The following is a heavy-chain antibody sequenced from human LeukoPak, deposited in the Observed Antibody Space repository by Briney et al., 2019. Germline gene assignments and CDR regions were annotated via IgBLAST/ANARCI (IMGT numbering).Heavy chain of an antibody. V-gene: IGHV4-31*03. CDR2: IYYSGST. D-gene: IGHD3-22*01. CDR3: TRVLRSSGSPDY. J-gene: IGHJ4*02. CDR1: GGSISSADYY. Sequence: SETLSLTCTVSGGSISSADYYWSWIRQHPGKGLEWIGYIYYSGSTYYNPSLKSRVTISVDTSKNQFSLKLSSVTAAATAVYYCTRVLRSSGSPDYWGQGTLVTVSS.